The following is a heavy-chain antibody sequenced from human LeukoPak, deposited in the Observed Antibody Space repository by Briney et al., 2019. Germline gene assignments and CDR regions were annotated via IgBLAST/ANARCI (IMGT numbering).Heavy chain of an antibody. D-gene: IGHD2-21*01. Sequence: WGSLRLSCAASGFTVSSNFLSWVRQPPWKGLEWVSDIYSGGSTYYADSVKGRFTISRDNSKNTLYLQMNSLRAEDTAVYYCTRGGGGSFPHYWGQGTLVTVSS. CDR1: GFTVSSNF. V-gene: IGHV3-53*01. J-gene: IGHJ4*02. CDR3: TRGGGGSFPHY. CDR2: IYSGGST.